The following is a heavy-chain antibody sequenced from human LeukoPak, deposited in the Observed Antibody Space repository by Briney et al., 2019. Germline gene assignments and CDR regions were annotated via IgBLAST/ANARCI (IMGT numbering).Heavy chain of an antibody. CDR1: GFTFGDYA. CDR2: IRSKAYGGTT. J-gene: IGHJ6*02. V-gene: IGHV3-49*04. D-gene: IGHD2-21*02. CDR3: TRDRVTNYYYYGMDV. Sequence: PGRSLRLSCTASGFTFGDYAMSWVRQAPGKGLEWVGFIRSKAYGGTTEYAASVKGRFTTSRDDSKSIAYLQMNSLKTEDTAVYYCTRDRVTNYYYYGMDVWGQGTTVTVSS.